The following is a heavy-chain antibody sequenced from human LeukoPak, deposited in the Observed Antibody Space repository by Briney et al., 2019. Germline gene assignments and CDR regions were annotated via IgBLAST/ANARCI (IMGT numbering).Heavy chain of an antibody. CDR3: ARVGQQWLVNFDY. J-gene: IGHJ4*02. Sequence: GGSLRLSCAASGCTFTSYSMNWVRQAPGKGLEWVSTISGGGGSTYYADSVMGRFTISRDNSKNTLYLQMNSLRAEDTAVYYCARVGQQWLVNFDYWGQGNLVTVSS. D-gene: IGHD6-19*01. CDR1: GCTFTSYS. V-gene: IGHV3-23*01. CDR2: ISGGGGST.